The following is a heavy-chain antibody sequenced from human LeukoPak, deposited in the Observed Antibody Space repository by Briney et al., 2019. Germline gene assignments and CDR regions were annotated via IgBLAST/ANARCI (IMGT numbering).Heavy chain of an antibody. V-gene: IGHV4-61*02. D-gene: IGHD6-19*01. CDR3: ARPYTSDYRGAFDI. CDR2: IYSNGNT. Sequence: SQTLSLTCTVSGESISGGGYYWGWIRQSAGKGLEWIGRIYSNGNTNYNPSLKSRVTISVDTSKNQFSLRLNSVTAADTAVYYCARPYTSDYRGAFDIWGQGTMVTVSS. CDR1: GESISGGGYY. J-gene: IGHJ3*02.